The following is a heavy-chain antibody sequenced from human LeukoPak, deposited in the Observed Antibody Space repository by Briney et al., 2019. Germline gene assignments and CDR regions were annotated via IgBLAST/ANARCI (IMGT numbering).Heavy chain of an antibody. V-gene: IGHV4-39*01. CDR2: IYSNGHI. CDR1: SDSISSSSYL. Sequence: SETLSLTCSVSSDSISSSSYLWVWVRQPPGKGLEWIGDIYSNGHISYNPSLKSRAAISVDTSKNQFSLNLSSVTAADTALYYCARGPPYIVVVTAIGFFDYWGQGTLVTVSS. D-gene: IGHD2-21*02. J-gene: IGHJ4*02. CDR3: ARGPPYIVVVTAIGFFDY.